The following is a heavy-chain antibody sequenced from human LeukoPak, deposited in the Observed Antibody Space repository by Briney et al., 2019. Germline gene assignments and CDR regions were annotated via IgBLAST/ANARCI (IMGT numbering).Heavy chain of an antibody. CDR2: IYYSGST. CDR3: ARVRSYYYDSSGYSFDY. Sequence: PSETLSLTCTVSGGSISRYYWSWLRQPPGKGLEWIGYIYYSGSTNYNPSLKSRVTISVDTSKNQFSLKLSSVTAADTAVYYCARVRSYYYDSSGYSFDYWGQGALVTVSS. D-gene: IGHD3-22*01. V-gene: IGHV4-59*01. J-gene: IGHJ4*02. CDR1: GGSISRYY.